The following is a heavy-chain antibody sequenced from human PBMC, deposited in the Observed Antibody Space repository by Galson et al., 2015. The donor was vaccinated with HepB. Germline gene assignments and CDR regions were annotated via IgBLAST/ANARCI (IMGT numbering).Heavy chain of an antibody. Sequence: SLRLSCAASGFTFSSYAMSWVRQAPGKGLEWVSYIKGGGGNTFYADSVKGRFTISRDNSKNTLSLQMNSLRAEDTAVYYCAKSQFSYGSDAFDFWGQGTMVTVS. CDR3: AKSQFSYGSDAFDF. D-gene: IGHD3-16*01. V-gene: IGHV3-23*01. CDR1: GFTFSSYA. J-gene: IGHJ3*01. CDR2: IKGGGGNT.